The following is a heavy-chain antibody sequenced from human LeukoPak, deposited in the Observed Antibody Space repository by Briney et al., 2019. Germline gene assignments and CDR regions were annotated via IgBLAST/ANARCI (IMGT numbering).Heavy chain of an antibody. V-gene: IGHV4-59*01. CDR3: ARVNDILTGYSFDY. Sequence: SETLSLTCTVSGGSISSYYWSWIRQPPGKGLEWIGYIYYSGSTNYNPSLKSRVTISVDTSKNQFSLKLSSVTAADTAVYYCARVNDILTGYSFDYWGQETLVTVSS. CDR1: GGSISSYY. D-gene: IGHD3-9*01. J-gene: IGHJ4*02. CDR2: IYYSGST.